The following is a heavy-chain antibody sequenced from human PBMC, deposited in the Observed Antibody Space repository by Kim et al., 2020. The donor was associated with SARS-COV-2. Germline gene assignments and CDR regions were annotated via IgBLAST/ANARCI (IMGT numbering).Heavy chain of an antibody. CDR2: IWYDGSNK. V-gene: IGHV3-33*06. CDR1: GFTFSNYG. D-gene: IGHD4-17*01. J-gene: IGHJ4*02. CDR3: AKAPADGDYYY. Sequence: GGSLRLSCAASGFTFSNYGMHWVRQAPGKGLEWVAVIWYDGSNKYYADSVKGRFTISRDNSKNTLYLQMNSLRAEDTAVYYCAKAPADGDYYYWGQGTLVIISS.